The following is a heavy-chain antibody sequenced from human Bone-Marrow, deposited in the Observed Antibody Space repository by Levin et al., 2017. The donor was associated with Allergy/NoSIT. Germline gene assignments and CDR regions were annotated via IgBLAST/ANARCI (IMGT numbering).Heavy chain of an antibody. CDR3: ARGIQYKCSILFLHDIFDV. CDR1: GGSIRGSSYY. D-gene: IGHD2-21*01. V-gene: IGHV4-39*02. J-gene: IGHJ3*01. CDR2: MSDSGST. Sequence: SETLSLTCTVSGGSIRGSSYYWGWLRQSPGTGLEWIGSMSDSGSTYTKPSLKSRVSISMDTSKNLFSLRLNSVTAADTAVYYCARGIQYKCSILFLHDIFDVWGQGTMVTVSS.